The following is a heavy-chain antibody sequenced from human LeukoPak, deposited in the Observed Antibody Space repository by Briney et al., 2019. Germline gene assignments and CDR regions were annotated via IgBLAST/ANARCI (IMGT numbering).Heavy chain of an antibody. CDR1: GFTFSSYW. Sequence: GSLRLSCAASGFTFSSYWISWVRQAPGKGLEWVANIKQDGSEKYYVDSVKGRFTISRDNAKNSLYLQMNSLRAEDTAVYYCARARGPTDYWGQGTLVTVSS. V-gene: IGHV3-7*01. CDR3: ARARGPTDY. J-gene: IGHJ4*02. CDR2: IKQDGSEK.